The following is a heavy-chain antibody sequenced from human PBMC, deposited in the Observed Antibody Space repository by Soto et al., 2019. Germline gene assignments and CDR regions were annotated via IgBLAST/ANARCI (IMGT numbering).Heavy chain of an antibody. D-gene: IGHD5-12*01. CDR2: ISAYNGNT. CDR3: ARDRGYGGYLLG. V-gene: IGHV1-18*01. Sequence: ASVKVSCKASGGTFSSYAISWVRQAPGQGLEWMGWISAYNGNTNYAQKLQGRVTMTTDTSTSTAYMELRSLRSDDTAVYYCARDRGYGGYLLGWGQGTLVTVSS. J-gene: IGHJ4*02. CDR1: GGTFSSYA.